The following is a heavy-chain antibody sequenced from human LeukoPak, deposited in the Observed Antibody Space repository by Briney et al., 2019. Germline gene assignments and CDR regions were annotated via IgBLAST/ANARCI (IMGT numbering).Heavy chain of an antibody. CDR1: GFTFSSYS. CDR2: TSSSSSYI. Sequence: GGSLRLCCAASGFTFSSYSMNWVRQAPGKGLEWVSSTSSSSSYIYYADSVKGRFTISRDNAKNSLYLQMNSLRAEDTAVYYCARVYRGSSGWPRQFDYWGQGTLVTVSS. J-gene: IGHJ4*02. CDR3: ARVYRGSSGWPRQFDY. D-gene: IGHD6-19*01. V-gene: IGHV3-21*01.